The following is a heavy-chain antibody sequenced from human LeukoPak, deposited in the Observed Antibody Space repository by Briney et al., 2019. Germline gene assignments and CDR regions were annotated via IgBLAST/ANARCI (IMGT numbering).Heavy chain of an antibody. CDR1: GYTFSTYP. CDR2: INTNTGSP. Sequence: ASVKVSCKASGYTFSTYPLNWVRQAPGQGLEWMGWINTNTGSPTYAQGLTGRFVLSLDTSVSTAFLQISSLKAEDSALYYCVRGIDTTGYFNYWGQGTLVTVSS. CDR3: VRGIDTTGYFNY. J-gene: IGHJ4*02. D-gene: IGHD3-22*01. V-gene: IGHV7-4-1*02.